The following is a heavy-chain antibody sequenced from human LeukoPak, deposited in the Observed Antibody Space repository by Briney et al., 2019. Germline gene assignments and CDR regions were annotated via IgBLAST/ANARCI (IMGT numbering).Heavy chain of an antibody. Sequence: GGSLRLSCAASGFTFSTYWMSWVRQAPVKGLEWVVNIKEDGSVKYYVDSVKGRFTISRDNAKNSLYLQLNSPRAEDTAMYYCARYLYDSRSFDYWGQGTLVTVSS. CDR2: IKEDGSVK. CDR3: ARYLYDSRSFDY. J-gene: IGHJ4*02. V-gene: IGHV3-7*05. CDR1: GFTFSTYW. D-gene: IGHD3-22*01.